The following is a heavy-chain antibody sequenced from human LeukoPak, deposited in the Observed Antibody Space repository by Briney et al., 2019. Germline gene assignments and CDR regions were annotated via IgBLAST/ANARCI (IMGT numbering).Heavy chain of an antibody. CDR1: GYTFSGYY. Sequence: ASVTVSCRASGYTFSGYYMHWLRQAPGQGLEWMGWINPNGGVTNYAQKFQGRVTMTRDTSISTAYMELSRLRSDDTAVYYCARDGGDGYNFYYWGQGTLVTVSS. CDR2: INPNGGVT. J-gene: IGHJ4*02. CDR3: ARDGGDGYNFYY. D-gene: IGHD5-24*01. V-gene: IGHV1-2*02.